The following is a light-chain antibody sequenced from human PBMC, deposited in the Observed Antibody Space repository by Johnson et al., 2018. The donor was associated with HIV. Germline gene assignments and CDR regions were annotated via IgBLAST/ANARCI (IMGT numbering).Light chain of an antibody. CDR2: ETN. Sequence: QSVLTQPPSVSAAPGQKVTISCSGSSSNIGNNYVSWYQQLPGTAPKLLIYETNKRPSGIPDRFSGSKSGTSATLGITGLQTGDEAYYYCGSWDSSLSAFFVFGTGTKVTVL. V-gene: IGLV1-51*02. J-gene: IGLJ1*01. CDR3: GSWDSSLSAFFV. CDR1: SSNIGNNY.